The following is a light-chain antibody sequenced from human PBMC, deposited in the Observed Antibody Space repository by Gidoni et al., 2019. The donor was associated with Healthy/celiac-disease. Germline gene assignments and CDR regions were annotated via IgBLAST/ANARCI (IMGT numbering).Light chain of an antibody. CDR3: QAWDSSTAGV. Sequence: SSELTQPPAVSVSPGQTASITCSGHKLGDKYACWYQQKPGQSPVLVIYQDSKRPSGIPERFSGSNSGNTATLTISGTQAMDEADYYCQAWDSSTAGVFGGGTKLTVL. V-gene: IGLV3-1*01. J-gene: IGLJ2*01. CDR2: QDS. CDR1: KLGDKY.